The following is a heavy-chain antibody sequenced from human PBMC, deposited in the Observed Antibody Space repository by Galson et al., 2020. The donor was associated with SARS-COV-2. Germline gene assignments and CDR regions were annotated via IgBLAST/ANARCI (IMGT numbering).Heavy chain of an antibody. V-gene: IGHV4-61*02. Sequence: SETLSLTCAVSDGSISGISYYWSWIRQPAGKGLEWIGRIHSSGSTNYNPSLKSRVTISVDTSKNQFSLKLSSVTAADTAVYYCAAGPVGGTGEWGQGTLVTVSS. CDR1: DGSISGISYY. D-gene: IGHD6-19*01. J-gene: IGHJ4*02. CDR2: IHSSGST. CDR3: AAGPVGGTGE.